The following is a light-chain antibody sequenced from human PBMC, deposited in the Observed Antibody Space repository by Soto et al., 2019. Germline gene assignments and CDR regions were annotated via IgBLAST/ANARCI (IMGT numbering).Light chain of an antibody. Sequence: VLTQSPGTLSLSPGERATLSCRASQNIGSRYLAWYQQKSGQAPRLLIYGASSRATGIPDRFTGSGSGKDFTLTISILEPEDFAVYYCQQYGTSVLVSFGQGTRLEIK. J-gene: IGKJ5*01. CDR1: QNIGSRY. CDR3: QQYGTSVLVS. CDR2: GAS. V-gene: IGKV3-20*01.